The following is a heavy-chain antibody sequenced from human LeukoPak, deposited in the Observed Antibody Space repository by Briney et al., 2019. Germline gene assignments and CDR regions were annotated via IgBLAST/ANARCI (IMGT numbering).Heavy chain of an antibody. CDR1: GFTFSSYG. CDR3: AQGGTSGYLYFDY. CDR2: MSYDGSNK. V-gene: IGHV3-30*03. J-gene: IGHJ4*02. Sequence: GGSLRLSCAASGFTFSSYGMHWVRQAPGKGLEWVAAMSYDGSNKYYADSVKGRFTLSGDNSKNTLYLQMTSLRAEDTALYFCAQGGTSGYLYFDYWGQGTLVTVSS. D-gene: IGHD5-12*01.